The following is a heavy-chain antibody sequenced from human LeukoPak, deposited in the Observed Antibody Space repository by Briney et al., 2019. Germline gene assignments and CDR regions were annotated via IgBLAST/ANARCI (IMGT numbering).Heavy chain of an antibody. CDR3: ARGLFRLYDSSGHDAFDI. D-gene: IGHD3-22*01. Sequence: ASVKVSCKASGYTFTSYGISWVRQAPGQGLEWMGWISAYNGNTNYAQKLQGRVTMTTDTSTSTAYMELRSLRSDDTAVYYCARGLFRLYDSSGHDAFDIWGQGTMVTVSS. CDR2: ISAYNGNT. J-gene: IGHJ3*02. CDR1: GYTFTSYG. V-gene: IGHV1-18*01.